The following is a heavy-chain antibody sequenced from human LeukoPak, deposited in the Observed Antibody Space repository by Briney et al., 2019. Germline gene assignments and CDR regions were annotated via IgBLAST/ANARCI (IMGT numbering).Heavy chain of an antibody. CDR3: ARDSALDTAMDTFDY. CDR1: GFTFSSYS. Sequence: GGSLRLSCAASGFTFSSYSMNWVRQAPGKGLEWVSYISSSSSTIYYADSVKGRFTISRDNAKNSLYLQMNSPRAEDTAVYYCARDSALDTAMDTFDYWGQGTLVTVSS. J-gene: IGHJ4*02. D-gene: IGHD5-18*01. V-gene: IGHV3-48*01. CDR2: ISSSSSTI.